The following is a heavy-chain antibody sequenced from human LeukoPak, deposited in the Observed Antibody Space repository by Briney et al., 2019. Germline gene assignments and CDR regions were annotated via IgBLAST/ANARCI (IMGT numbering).Heavy chain of an antibody. CDR3: ARGREQQLHGVFDY. Sequence: SETLSLTCAVYGGSFSGYYWSWIRQPPGKGLEWIGEINHSGSTNYNPSLKSRVTISVDTSKNQFSLKLSSVTAVDTAVYYCARGREQQLHGVFDYWGQGTLVTVSS. CDR1: GGSFSGYY. CDR2: INHSGST. V-gene: IGHV4-34*01. D-gene: IGHD6-13*01. J-gene: IGHJ4*02.